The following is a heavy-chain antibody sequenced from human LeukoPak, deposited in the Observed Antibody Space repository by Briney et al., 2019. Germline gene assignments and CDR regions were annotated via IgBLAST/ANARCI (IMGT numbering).Heavy chain of an antibody. CDR3: AREQASSHRWVQLGNVSQVHDAFDI. D-gene: IGHD5-24*01. CDR1: GGTFSSYA. J-gene: IGHJ3*02. CDR2: IIPIFGTA. Sequence: GASVKVSCKASGGTFSSYAISWVRQAPGQGLEWMGGIIPIFGTANYAQKFQGRVTITADESTSTAYMELSSLRSEDTAVYYCAREQASSHRWVQLGNVSQVHDAFDIWGQGTMVTVSS. V-gene: IGHV1-69*13.